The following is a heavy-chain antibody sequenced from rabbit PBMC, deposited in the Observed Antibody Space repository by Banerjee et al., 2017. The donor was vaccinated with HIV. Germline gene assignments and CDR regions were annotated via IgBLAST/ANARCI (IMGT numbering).Heavy chain of an antibody. D-gene: IGHD2-1*01. J-gene: IGHJ4*01. CDR3: VRDDYGDIDL. V-gene: IGHV1S45*01. CDR2: INTISGDT. Sequence: QEQLEESGGDLVKPEGSLTLTCTASGFSFSNKYVMCWVRQAPGKGLEWIACINTISGDTVYATWAKGRFTISKTSSTTVTLQMTSLTAADTATYFCVRDDYGDIDLWGPGTLVTVS. CDR1: GFSFSNKYV.